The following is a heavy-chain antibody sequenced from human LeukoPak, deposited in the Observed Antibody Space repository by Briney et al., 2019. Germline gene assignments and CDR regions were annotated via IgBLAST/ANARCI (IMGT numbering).Heavy chain of an antibody. CDR1: GFTFSSYA. D-gene: IGHD2-2*01. V-gene: IGHV3-30*04. Sequence: GSLRLSCAASGFTFSSYAMHWVRQAPGKGLEWVAVISYDGSNKYYADSVKGRFTISRDNSKNTLYLQMNSLRAEDTAVYYCATLGEDIVVVPAASPGWGQGTLVTVSS. J-gene: IGHJ4*02. CDR3: ATLGEDIVVVPAASPG. CDR2: ISYDGSNK.